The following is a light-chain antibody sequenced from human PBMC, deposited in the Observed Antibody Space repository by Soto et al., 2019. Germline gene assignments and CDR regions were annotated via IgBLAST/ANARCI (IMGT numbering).Light chain of an antibody. CDR1: QTVTSY. CDR2: AAS. V-gene: IGKV1-16*01. CDR3: QHYNVYPWT. Sequence: DVQMTHSPSSLSASVGDSLTLTCRASQTVTSYLNWYQQKPGKAPKLLIYAASTLQSGVPSRFSGSASGTEFTLTISSLQPDDFATYYCQHYNVYPWTFGQGTKVDIK. J-gene: IGKJ1*01.